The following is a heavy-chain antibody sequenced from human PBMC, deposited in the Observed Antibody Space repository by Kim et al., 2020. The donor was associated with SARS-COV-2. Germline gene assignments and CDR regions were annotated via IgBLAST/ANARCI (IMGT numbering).Heavy chain of an antibody. V-gene: IGHV3-48*04. CDR1: GFTFSSYS. D-gene: IGHD6-13*01. J-gene: IGHJ6*02. CDR3: ARGRDSSSWGTYYYYGMDV. CDR2: ISSSSSTI. Sequence: GGSLRLSCAASGFTFSSYSMNWVRQAPGKGLEWVSYISSSSSTIYYADSVKGRFTISRDNAKNSLYLQMNSLIAEDTAVYYCARGRDSSSWGTYYYYGMDVWGQGTTVTVSS.